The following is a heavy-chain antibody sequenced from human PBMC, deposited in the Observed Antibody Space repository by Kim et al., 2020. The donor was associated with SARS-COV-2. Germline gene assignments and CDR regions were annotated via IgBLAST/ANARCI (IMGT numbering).Heavy chain of an antibody. CDR2: IGTAGDT. D-gene: IGHD3-22*01. Sequence: GGSLRLSCAASGFTFSSYDMHWVRQATGKGLEWVSAIGTAGDTYYPGSVKGRFTISRENAKNSLYLQMNSLRAGDTTVYYCARALDYYDSSGYYYVRSPYYYYGLDVWGQGTTVTVSS. CDR3: ARALDYYDSSGYYYVRSPYYYYGLDV. CDR1: GFTFSSYD. J-gene: IGHJ6*02. V-gene: IGHV3-13*01.